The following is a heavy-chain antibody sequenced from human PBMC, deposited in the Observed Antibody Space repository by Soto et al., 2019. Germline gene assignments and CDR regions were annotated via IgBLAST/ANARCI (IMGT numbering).Heavy chain of an antibody. J-gene: IGHJ5*02. V-gene: IGHV1-8*01. CDR1: GYSFPSQD. CDR2: VSPSSGNT. Sequence: ASVKVSCKASGYSFPSQDIHWVRQAPGQGLEWVGRVSPSSGNTGYAQKFQGRVTMTRDTSTGTTFMELSGLTYDDTAVYYCVRVNWNPPWGQGTLVTVSS. D-gene: IGHD1-1*01. CDR3: VRVNWNPP.